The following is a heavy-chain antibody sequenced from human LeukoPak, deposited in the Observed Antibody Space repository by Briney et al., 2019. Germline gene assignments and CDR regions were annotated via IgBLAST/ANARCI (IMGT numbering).Heavy chain of an antibody. V-gene: IGHV4-59*08. D-gene: IGHD6-13*01. CDR3: ARFLYTSNWSWFDP. CDR1: GGSISSYY. Sequence: PSETLSLTCTVSGGSISSYYWSWIRQPPGKGLEWIGYIYYSGSTNYNPSLKSRVTISVDTSKNQFSLKLSSVTAADTAVYYCARFLYTSNWSWFDPWGQGTLVTVSS. CDR2: IYYSGST. J-gene: IGHJ5*02.